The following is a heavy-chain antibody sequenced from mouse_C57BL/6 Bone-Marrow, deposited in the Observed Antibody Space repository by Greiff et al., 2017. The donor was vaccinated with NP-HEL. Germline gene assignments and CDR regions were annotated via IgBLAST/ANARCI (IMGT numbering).Heavy chain of an antibody. D-gene: IGHD1-1*01. J-gene: IGHJ3*01. CDR2: IDPENGDT. Sequence: EVQLQQSGAELVRPGASVKLSCTASGFNIKDDYMHWVKQRPEQGLEWIGWIDPENGDTEYASKFQGKATITADTSSNTAYLQLSSLTSEDTAVSYCTTWGYYYGSSIAYWGQGTLVTVSA. CDR3: TTWGYYYGSSIAY. V-gene: IGHV14-4*01. CDR1: GFNIKDDY.